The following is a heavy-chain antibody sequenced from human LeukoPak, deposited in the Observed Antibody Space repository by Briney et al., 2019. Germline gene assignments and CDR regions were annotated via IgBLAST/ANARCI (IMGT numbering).Heavy chain of an antibody. CDR1: GFTFSSYG. D-gene: IGHD3-22*01. V-gene: IGHV3-30*18. J-gene: IGHJ4*02. CDR3: AKDQYYDSSGYYVNYFDY. Sequence: PAGSLRLSCAASGFTFSSYGMHWVRQAPGKGLEWVAVISYDGSNKYYADSVKGRFTISRDNSKNTLYLQMNSLRAEDTAVYYCAKDQYYDSSGYYVNYFDYWGQGTLVTVSS. CDR2: ISYDGSNK.